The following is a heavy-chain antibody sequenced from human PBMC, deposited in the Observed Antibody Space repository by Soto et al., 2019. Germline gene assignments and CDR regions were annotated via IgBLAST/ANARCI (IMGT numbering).Heavy chain of an antibody. CDR3: ATSGECGGDCYVYRIDV. V-gene: IGHV1-69*01. J-gene: IGHJ6*02. Sequence: QVQLVQSGAEVKKTGSSVKVSCKASGGNFNTFGFSWVRQAPGQGLEWMGGIIPIFGAASYGQRIQGRVTITADESTSTAFMELSSLRSEDTAVYYCATSGECGGDCYVYRIDVWGQGTTVTVSS. D-gene: IGHD2-21*02. CDR1: GGNFNTFG. CDR2: IIPIFGAA.